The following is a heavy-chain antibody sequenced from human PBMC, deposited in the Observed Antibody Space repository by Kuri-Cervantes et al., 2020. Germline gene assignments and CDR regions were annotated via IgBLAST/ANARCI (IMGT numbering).Heavy chain of an antibody. CDR1: GFSFSNYA. D-gene: IGHD6-19*01. J-gene: IGHJ3*02. V-gene: IGHV3-23*01. Sequence: GESLKISCAASGFSFSNYAMSWVRQAPGKGLEWVSSISGSIGTTYYADSVKGRFTISRDNSKNTLYLQMNSLRAEDTAVYYCASGIIAVAGLDAFDIWGQGTMVTVSS. CDR3: ASGIIAVAGLDAFDI. CDR2: ISGSIGTT.